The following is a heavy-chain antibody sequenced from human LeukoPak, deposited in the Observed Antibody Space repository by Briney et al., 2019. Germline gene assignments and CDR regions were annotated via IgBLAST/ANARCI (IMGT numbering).Heavy chain of an antibody. CDR2: IRYDGSNK. Sequence: GGSLRLSCAASGFTFSSYGMHWVRQAPGKGLEWVAFIRYDGSNKYYADSVKGRFTISRDNSKNTLYLQMNSLRAEDTAVYYCAKDGLRGYGDYVGYWFDPWGQGTLVTVSS. J-gene: IGHJ5*02. D-gene: IGHD4-17*01. CDR3: AKDGLRGYGDYVGYWFDP. CDR1: GFTFSSYG. V-gene: IGHV3-30*02.